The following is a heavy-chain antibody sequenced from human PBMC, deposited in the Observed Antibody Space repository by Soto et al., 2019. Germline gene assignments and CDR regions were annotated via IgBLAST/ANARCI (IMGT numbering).Heavy chain of an antibody. Sequence: GESLKISCQGSGYTFSSYWIGWVRQMPGKGLEWMGSIFPDDSDTRYSPSFQGQVTISVDKAVTTAYLQWSSLKASDSAMYYCARLIGSSSWFDLWGQGALVTVSS. CDR2: IFPDDSDT. CDR1: GYTFSSYW. V-gene: IGHV5-51*01. CDR3: ARLIGSSSWFDL. J-gene: IGHJ5*02. D-gene: IGHD2-2*01.